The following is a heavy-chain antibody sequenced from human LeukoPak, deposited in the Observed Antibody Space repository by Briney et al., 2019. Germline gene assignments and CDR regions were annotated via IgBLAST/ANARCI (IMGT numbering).Heavy chain of an antibody. V-gene: IGHV3-30*03. Sequence: GGSLRLSCAASGFTFSSYGMHWVRQAPGKGLEWVAVISYDGSNKYYADSVKGRFTISRDNSKNTLYLQMNSLRAEDTAVYYRARHGPFGSGTYFDYWGQGTPVTVSS. CDR3: ARHGPFGSGTYFDY. CDR1: GFTFSSYG. J-gene: IGHJ4*02. CDR2: ISYDGSNK. D-gene: IGHD1-26*01.